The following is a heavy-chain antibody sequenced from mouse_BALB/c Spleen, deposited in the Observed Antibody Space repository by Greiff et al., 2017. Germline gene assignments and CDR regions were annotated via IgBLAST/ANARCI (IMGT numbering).Heavy chain of an antibody. CDR3: TRLSTMITPYYCDY. CDR1: GYTFTSYW. V-gene: IGHV1S127*01. J-gene: IGHJ2*01. CDR2: IDPSDSYT. Sequence: QVQLQQPGAELVKPGASVKMSCKASGYTFTSYWMHWVKQRPGQGLEWIGVIDPSDSYTSYNQKFKGKATLTVDTSSSTAYMQLSSLTSEDSAVYYCTRLSTMITPYYCDYWGQGTTLTVSS. D-gene: IGHD2-4*01.